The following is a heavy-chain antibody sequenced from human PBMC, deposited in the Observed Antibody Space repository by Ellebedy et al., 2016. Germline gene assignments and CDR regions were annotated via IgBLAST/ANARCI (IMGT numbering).Heavy chain of an antibody. CDR2: MNPNSGNT. CDR3: ARVEDY. V-gene: IGHV1-8*01. Sequence: ASVTVSCKASGYTFTSYDINWVRQATGQGLEWMGWMNPNSGNTAYAQKFQGRVTMTRNASIGTAYMELSSLRSEDTAVYFCARVEDYWGQGTLVTVSS. CDR1: GYTFTSYD. J-gene: IGHJ4*02.